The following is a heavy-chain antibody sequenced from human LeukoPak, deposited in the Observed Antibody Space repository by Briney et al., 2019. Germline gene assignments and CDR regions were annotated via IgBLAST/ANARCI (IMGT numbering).Heavy chain of an antibody. V-gene: IGHV3-9*01. D-gene: IGHD6-19*01. J-gene: IGHJ3*02. CDR3: AKDSEQWLDPNDAFDI. Sequence: GGSLRLSCAASGFTFDDYAMHWVRHAPGKGLEWVSGISWNSGSIGYADSVKGRFTLSRDNAKNSLYLQMNSLRAEDTALYYCAKDSEQWLDPNDAFDIWGQGTMVTVSS. CDR2: ISWNSGSI. CDR1: GFTFDDYA.